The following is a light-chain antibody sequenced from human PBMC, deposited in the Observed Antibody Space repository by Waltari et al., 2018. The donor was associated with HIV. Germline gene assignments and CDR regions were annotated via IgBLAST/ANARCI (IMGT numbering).Light chain of an antibody. V-gene: IGLV7-46*01. CDR3: LLSYSRAWV. Sequence: QAVLTQEPSLTVSPGGTVPPTGASSPGPVPSSNYPYWFQQKPGQAPRTLIYDTSNKQSWTPARFSGSLLGGKAALTLSGARPEDEAEYYCLLSYSRAWVFGGGTRLTVL. CDR1: PGPVPSSNY. CDR2: DTS. J-gene: IGLJ3*02.